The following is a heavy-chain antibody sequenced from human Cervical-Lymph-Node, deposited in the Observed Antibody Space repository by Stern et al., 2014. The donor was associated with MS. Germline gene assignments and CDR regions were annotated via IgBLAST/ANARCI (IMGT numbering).Heavy chain of an antibody. CDR2: INRDGSEK. V-gene: IGHV3-7*01. J-gene: IGHJ6*02. Sequence: EVELVESGGGLVQPGGSLRLSCAAAGFSLSSQWMHWVRQAPGKGLEWVANINRDGSEKNYVDSVKGRFTISRDNAKNSLYLRMNSLTAEDTAVYYCVRDASRGGFWGQGTTVTVSS. CDR1: GFSLSSQW. D-gene: IGHD3-16*01. CDR3: VRDASRGGF.